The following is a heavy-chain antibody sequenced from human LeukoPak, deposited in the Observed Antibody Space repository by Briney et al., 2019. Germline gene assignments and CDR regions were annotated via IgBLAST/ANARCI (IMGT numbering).Heavy chain of an antibody. V-gene: IGHV4-30-4*01. CDR1: GGSISSGDYY. CDR2: IYYSGST. Sequence: SETLSLTCTVSGGSISSGDYYWSWIRQPPGKGLEWIGYIYYSGSTYYNPSLKSRVTISVDTSKNQLSLKLSSVTAADTAVYYCARARGVYLQFDHWGQGTLVTVSS. J-gene: IGHJ5*02. CDR3: ARARGVYLQFDH. D-gene: IGHD3-22*01.